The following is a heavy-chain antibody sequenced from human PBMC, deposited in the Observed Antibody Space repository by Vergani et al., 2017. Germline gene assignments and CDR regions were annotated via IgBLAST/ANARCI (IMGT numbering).Heavy chain of an antibody. Sequence: QVQLVESGGGVVQPGRSLRLSCAASGFTFSSYAMHWVRQAPGKGLEWVAVISYDGSNKYYADSVKGRFTISRDNSKNTLYRQMNSLRAEDTAVYYCARDPAPRRYYYYMDVWGKGP. J-gene: IGHJ6*03. V-gene: IGHV3-30-3*01. CDR1: GFTFSSYA. CDR2: ISYDGSNK. CDR3: ARDPAPRRYYYYMDV.